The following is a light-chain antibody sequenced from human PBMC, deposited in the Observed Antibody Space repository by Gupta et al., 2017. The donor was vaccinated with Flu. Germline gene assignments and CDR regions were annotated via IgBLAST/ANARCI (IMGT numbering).Light chain of an antibody. CDR2: DAS. V-gene: IGKV3-11*01. Sequence: PATRSLSPGERATLSCRASQSVATYVAWYQKSPGQAPRLLMYDASNRATGIPARFSGSGSGTNFSLTISSLEPEDFTVYYCQQRSSWPTFGQGTKLEI. J-gene: IGKJ2*01. CDR3: QQRSSWPT. CDR1: QSVATY.